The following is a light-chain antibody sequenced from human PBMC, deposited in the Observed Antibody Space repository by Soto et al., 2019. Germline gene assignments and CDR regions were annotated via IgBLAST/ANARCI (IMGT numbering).Light chain of an antibody. CDR1: QSVSSN. Sequence: EIVMTQSPATLSVSPGERATLSCRASQSVSSNLAWYQQKPGQPPRLLIYGASTRATGIPARFSGSGSGTEFTLTISSLQSEDFAVYYCQQYNNWPPTFCQGTRLEIK. CDR3: QQYNNWPPT. CDR2: GAS. J-gene: IGKJ5*01. V-gene: IGKV3-15*01.